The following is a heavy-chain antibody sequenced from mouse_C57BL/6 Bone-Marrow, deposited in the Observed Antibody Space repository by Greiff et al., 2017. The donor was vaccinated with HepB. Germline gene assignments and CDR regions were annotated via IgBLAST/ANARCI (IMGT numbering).Heavy chain of an antibody. V-gene: IGHV5-17*01. CDR3: ARGGSYWYFDV. Sequence: EVQGVESGGGLVKPGGSLKLSCAASGFTFSDYGMHWVRQAPEKGLEWVAYISSGSRTIYYADTVNGRFTISRDNAKNTLFLQMTSLRSEDTAMYYCARGGSYWYFDVWGTGTTVTVSS. CDR1: GFTFSDYG. CDR2: ISSGSRTI. J-gene: IGHJ1*03. D-gene: IGHD1-1*01.